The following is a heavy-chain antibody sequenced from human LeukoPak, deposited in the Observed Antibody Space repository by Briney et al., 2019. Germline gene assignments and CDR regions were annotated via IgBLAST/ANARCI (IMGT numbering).Heavy chain of an antibody. V-gene: IGHV4-61*05. CDR2: IYFSGST. J-gene: IGHJ4*02. CDR1: GGSISSSNHY. Sequence: SETLSLTCTVSGGSISSSNHYWGWIRQPPGKGLEWIGYIYFSGSTSYNPSLKSRVTISVDRSKNQFSLKLSSVAAADTAVYYCARSYDTNFDYWGQGTLVTVSS. D-gene: IGHD3-3*01. CDR3: ARSYDTNFDY.